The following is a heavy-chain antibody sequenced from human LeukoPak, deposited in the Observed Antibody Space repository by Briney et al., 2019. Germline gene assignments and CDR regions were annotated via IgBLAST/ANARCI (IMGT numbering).Heavy chain of an antibody. CDR1: GFTVSSNY. CDR2: IYSGGST. CDR3: ATSGRDGYNLDY. J-gene: IGHJ4*02. V-gene: IGHV3-53*01. D-gene: IGHD5-24*01. Sequence: PGGSLRVSCAASGFTVSSNYMSWVRQAPGKGLEWVSVIYSGGSTYYADSVKGRFTISRDNSKNTLYLQMNSLRAEDTAVYYCATSGRDGYNLDYWGQGTLVTVSS.